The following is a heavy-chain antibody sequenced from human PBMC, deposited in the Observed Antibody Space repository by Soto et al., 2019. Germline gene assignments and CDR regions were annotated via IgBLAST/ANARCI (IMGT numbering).Heavy chain of an antibody. D-gene: IGHD2-15*01. V-gene: IGHV4-59*08. J-gene: IGHJ4*02. CDR2: IYYSGST. CDR3: ARLGYCSGGSCYPTGIDY. Sequence: PSETLSLTCTVSGGSISSYYWSWIRKPPGKGLEWIGYIYYSGSTNYNPSLKSRVTISVDTSKNQFSLKLSSVTAADTAVYYCARLGYCSGGSCYPTGIDYWGQGTLVTVSS. CDR1: GGSISSYY.